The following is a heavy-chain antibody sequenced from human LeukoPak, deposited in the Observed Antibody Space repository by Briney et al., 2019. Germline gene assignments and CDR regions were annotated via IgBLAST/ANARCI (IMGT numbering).Heavy chain of an antibody. D-gene: IGHD3-3*01. V-gene: IGHV4-59*01. Sequence: SETLSLTCTVSAGSLSGFYWTWIRQSPEKGLEWIGFVYYTGSTKYNPSLESRVTTSVDTSKSQFSLKLTSVTAADTAVYYCARDGGDTIFGVAPPDYWGQGTLVTVSS. CDR2: VYYTGST. CDR3: ARDGGDTIFGVAPPDY. CDR1: AGSLSGFY. J-gene: IGHJ4*02.